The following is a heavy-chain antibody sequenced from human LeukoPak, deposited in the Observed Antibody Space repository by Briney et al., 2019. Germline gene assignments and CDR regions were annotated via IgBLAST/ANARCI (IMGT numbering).Heavy chain of an antibody. CDR2: ISAYNGNT. J-gene: IGHJ4*02. CDR3: ARDRLGGDLTGESLY. Sequence: GAAVKVSCKASGYPFDNFGLTWVRQALGQGLEWMGWISAYNGNTHYAQKFRDRLTMTTDTSTRTAYLELRSLKSDDTAVYYCARDRLGGDLTGESLYWGQGTLVTVSS. CDR1: GYPFDNFG. V-gene: IGHV1-18*01. D-gene: IGHD4-17*01.